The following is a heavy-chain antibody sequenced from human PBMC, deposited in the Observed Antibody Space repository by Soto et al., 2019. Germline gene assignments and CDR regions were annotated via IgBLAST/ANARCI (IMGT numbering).Heavy chain of an antibody. CDR1: CYSFSSSDYY. V-gene: IGHV4-39*01. D-gene: IGHD2-15*01. CDR3: APLTVSLSGPYGINV. CDR2: MFYSGLT. J-gene: IGHJ6*02. Sequence: SETLSLTCSFSCYSFSSSDYYFSCIRHPPGKGLEWIGSMFYSGLTYYNPSLKSRVTLSVDTSKNHFSVRLNSVTAADTAVYYCAPLTVSLSGPYGINVWGQGTTVTVSS.